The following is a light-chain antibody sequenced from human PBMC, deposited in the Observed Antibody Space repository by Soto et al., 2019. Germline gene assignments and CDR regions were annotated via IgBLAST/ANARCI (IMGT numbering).Light chain of an antibody. V-gene: IGKV3-15*01. CDR2: GAT. J-gene: IGKJ1*01. CDR1: QSVSSY. Sequence: EIMMTQSPATLSVSPGARATLSCRASQSVSSYLAWYQQKPGQAPRLLIHGATTRATGIPARFSGSGSGTEFTLTISSLQSEDFAVYYCQQYNNWPPWTFGQGTKV. CDR3: QQYNNWPPWT.